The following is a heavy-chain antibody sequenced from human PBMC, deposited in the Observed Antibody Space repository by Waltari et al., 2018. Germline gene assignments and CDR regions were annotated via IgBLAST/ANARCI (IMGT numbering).Heavy chain of an antibody. J-gene: IGHJ5*02. D-gene: IGHD6-19*01. CDR2: IYYSGAT. V-gene: IGHV4-39*01. CDR3: ARQGLTVAGQDWFDP. Sequence: QLQLQESGPGLVKPSETLSLTCTVSGGSISSSSYYWGWIRQPPGKGLEWIGSIYYSGATYYNPSRKSRVTISVDTAKNQFSLKLSSVTAADSAVYYCARQGLTVAGQDWFDPWGQGTLVTVSS. CDR1: GGSISSSSYY.